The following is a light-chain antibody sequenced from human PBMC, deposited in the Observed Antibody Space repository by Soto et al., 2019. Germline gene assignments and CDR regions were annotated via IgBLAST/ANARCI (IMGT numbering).Light chain of an antibody. J-gene: IGLJ1*01. Sequence: QSVLTQPPSASGTPGQRVTISCSGSSSNIGSNYVYWYQQLPGTAPKLLIFSNNQRPSGVPDRFSGSKSGTSASLAISGLRSEDEADYYCQSYDSSLIVSKVFGTGTKLTVL. CDR1: SSNIGSNY. CDR2: SNN. CDR3: QSYDSSLIVSKV. V-gene: IGLV1-47*02.